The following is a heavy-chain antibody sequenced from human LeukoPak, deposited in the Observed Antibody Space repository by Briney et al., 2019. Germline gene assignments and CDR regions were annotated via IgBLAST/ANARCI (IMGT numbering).Heavy chain of an antibody. J-gene: IGHJ4*02. D-gene: IGHD6-13*01. CDR1: GFTFSSYG. CDR3: ARRGYSSSWHPFDY. CDR2: ISYDGSNK. V-gene: IGHV3-30*03. Sequence: QSGGSLRLSCAASGFTFSSYGMHWVRQAPGKGLEWVAVISYDGSNKYYADSVKGRFTISRDNSKNTLYLQMNSLRAEDTAVYYCARRGYSSSWHPFDYWGQGTLVTVSS.